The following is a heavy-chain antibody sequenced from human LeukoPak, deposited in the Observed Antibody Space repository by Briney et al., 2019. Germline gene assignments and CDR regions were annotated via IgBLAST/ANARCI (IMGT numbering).Heavy chain of an antibody. CDR2: IYHSGST. CDR1: GGSISSGGYS. CDR3: ARDRLYYDSSGYYYVNAFDI. J-gene: IGHJ3*02. V-gene: IGHV4-30-2*01. Sequence: SETLSLTCAVSGGSISSGGYSWSWIRQPPGKGLEWIGYIYHSGSTYYNPSLKSRVTISVDRSKNQFSLKLSSVTAADTAVYYCARDRLYYDSSGYYYVNAFDIWGQGTMVTVSS. D-gene: IGHD3-22*01.